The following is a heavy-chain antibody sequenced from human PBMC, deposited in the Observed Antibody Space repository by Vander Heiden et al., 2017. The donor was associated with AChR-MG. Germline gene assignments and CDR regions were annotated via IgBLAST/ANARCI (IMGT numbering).Heavy chain of an antibody. J-gene: IGHJ6*03. V-gene: IGHV4-34*01. CDR1: GGSFSGYY. CDR2: INHSGST. Sequence: QVQLQQWGAGPLKPSETLSLTCAVYGGSFSGYYWSWIRQPPGKGLEWIGEINHSGSTNYNPSLKSRVTISVDTSKNQFSLKLSSVTAADTAVYYCARGLHDFWSGYLYYYYYYMDVWGKGTTVTVSS. D-gene: IGHD3-3*01. CDR3: ARGLHDFWSGYLYYYYYYMDV.